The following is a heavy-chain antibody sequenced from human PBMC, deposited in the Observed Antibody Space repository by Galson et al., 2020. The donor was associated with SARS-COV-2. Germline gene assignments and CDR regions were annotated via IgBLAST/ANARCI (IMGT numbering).Heavy chain of an antibody. J-gene: IGHJ2*01. CDR2: ISGSSSSI. D-gene: IGHD2-8*01. V-gene: IGHV3-48*02. Sequence: GGSLRLSCAASGFSFNYHSMNWVRQAPGKGLEWVSYISGSSSSIYYADSVKGRFTISRDNARNSLFLQMHSLRDEDTATYYCARGDGDNVRLVYSLSGWYFDLCGRGTLVTVSS. CDR1: GFSFNYHS. CDR3: ARGDGDNVRLVYSLSGWYFDL.